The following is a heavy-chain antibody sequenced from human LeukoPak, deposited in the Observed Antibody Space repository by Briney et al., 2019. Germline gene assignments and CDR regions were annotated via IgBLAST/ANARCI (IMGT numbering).Heavy chain of an antibody. D-gene: IGHD6-13*01. J-gene: IGHJ4*02. V-gene: IGHV4-38-2*01. CDR2: IYHSGST. Sequence: SETLSLTCAVSGYSISSGYYWGWLRQPPGNGLEWIGSIYHSGSTYYNPSLKSRVTISVDTSKNQFSLKLSSVTAADTAVYYCARVSSSWYYFDYWGQGTLVTVSS. CDR3: ARVSSSWYYFDY. CDR1: GYSISSGYY.